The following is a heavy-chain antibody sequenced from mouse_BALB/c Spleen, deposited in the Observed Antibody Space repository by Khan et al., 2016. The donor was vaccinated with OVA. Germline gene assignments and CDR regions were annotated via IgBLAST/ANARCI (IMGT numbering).Heavy chain of an antibody. Sequence: EVELVESGGDLVKPGGSLKLSCAASGFIFSSYSMSWVRQTPDQRLEWVATISSGGDYTYYPDSVKGRFTISRDDAKNTLYLQMSSLKSEDTAMYYCASHLTGSFAYWGQGTLVTVSA. J-gene: IGHJ3*01. CDR1: GFIFSSYS. CDR3: ASHLTGSFAY. D-gene: IGHD4-1*01. V-gene: IGHV5-6*01. CDR2: ISSGGDYT.